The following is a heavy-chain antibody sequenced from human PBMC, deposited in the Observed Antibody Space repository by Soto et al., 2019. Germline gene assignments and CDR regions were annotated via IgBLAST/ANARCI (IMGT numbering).Heavy chain of an antibody. CDR2: ISARGGRS. CDR3: AKGSIEYSASVDN. V-gene: IGHV3-23*01. J-gene: IGHJ4*02. Sequence: DVQLLESGGGLVQPGGSLRLSCAASGFSFSSYAMVWVRQAPGKGLEWVAVISARGGRSYFADSAKGRFILSRDNSKNELSLEMNSLRAEDTAIYFCAKGSIEYSASVDNWGQGTLVVVSS. D-gene: IGHD5-12*01. CDR1: GFSFSSYA.